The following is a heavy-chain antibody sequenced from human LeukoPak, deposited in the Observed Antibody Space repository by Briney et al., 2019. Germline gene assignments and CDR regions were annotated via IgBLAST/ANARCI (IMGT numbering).Heavy chain of an antibody. CDR2: IYHSGST. CDR1: GGSISSSSYY. J-gene: IGHJ4*02. Sequence: PSETLSLTCTVSGGSISSSSYYWGWIRQPPGKGLEWIGSIYHSGSTYYNPSLKSRVTISVDTSKNQFSLKLSSVTAADTAVYYCASQYYDSSGYYVPFFDYWGQGTLVTVSS. V-gene: IGHV4-39*07. D-gene: IGHD3-22*01. CDR3: ASQYYDSSGYYVPFFDY.